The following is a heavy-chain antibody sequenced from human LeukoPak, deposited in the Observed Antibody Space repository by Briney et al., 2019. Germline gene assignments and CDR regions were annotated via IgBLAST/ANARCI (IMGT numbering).Heavy chain of an antibody. V-gene: IGHV4-59*08. CDR3: ARHARRSGYYYYYYMDV. J-gene: IGHJ6*03. Sequence: SETLSLTCTVSGGSISSYYWSWIRQPPGKGLEWIGYIYYSGSTNYNPSLRSRVTISVDTSKNQFSLKLSSVTAADTAVYYCARHARRSGYYYYYYMDVWGKGTTVTVSS. CDR2: IYYSGST. D-gene: IGHD6-6*01. CDR1: GGSISSYY.